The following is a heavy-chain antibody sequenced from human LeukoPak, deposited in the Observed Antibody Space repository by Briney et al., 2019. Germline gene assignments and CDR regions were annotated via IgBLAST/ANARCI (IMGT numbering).Heavy chain of an antibody. CDR1: GGTFGSYA. CDR3: ARDRTVVTNYFDY. CDR2: IIPIFGTA. V-gene: IGHV1-69*01. Sequence: SVKVSCKASGGTFGSYAISWVRQAPGQGLEWMGGIIPIFGTANYAQKFQGRVTITADESTSTAYMELSSLRSEDTAVYYCARDRTVVTNYFDYWGQGTLVTVSS. D-gene: IGHD4-23*01. J-gene: IGHJ4*02.